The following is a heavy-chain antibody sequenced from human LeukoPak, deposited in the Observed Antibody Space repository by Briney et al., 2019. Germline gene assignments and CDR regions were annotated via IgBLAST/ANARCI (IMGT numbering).Heavy chain of an antibody. Sequence: GGSLRLSCAASGFTFSTFSMAWVRQAPGKGLEWVSLISGSGGTTYYADSVKGRFTISRDNSKNTLYLQMNSLRAEDTAVYYCGKEGPHCGAGCYVVLHYWGQGPLVTVSS. CDR3: GKEGPHCGAGCYVVLHY. J-gene: IGHJ4*02. V-gene: IGHV3-23*01. CDR2: ISGSGGTT. D-gene: IGHD2-21*02. CDR1: GFTFSTFS.